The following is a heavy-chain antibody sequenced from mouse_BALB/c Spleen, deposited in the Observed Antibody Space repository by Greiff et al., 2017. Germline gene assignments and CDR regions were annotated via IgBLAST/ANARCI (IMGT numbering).Heavy chain of an antibody. J-gene: IGHJ3*01. V-gene: IGHV1S56*01. Sequence: VQLQQSGPELVKPGASVRISCKASGYTFTSYYIHWVKQRPGQGLEWIGWIYPGNVNTKYNEKFKGKATLTADKSSSTAYMQLSSLTSEDSAVYFCARCIYYDYDGVDYWGQGTLVTVSA. CDR3: ARCIYYDYDGVDY. D-gene: IGHD2-4*01. CDR2: IYPGNVNT. CDR1: GYTFTSYY.